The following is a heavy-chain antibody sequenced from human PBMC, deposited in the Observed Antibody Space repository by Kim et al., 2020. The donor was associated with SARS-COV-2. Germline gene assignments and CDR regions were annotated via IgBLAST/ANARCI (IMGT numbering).Heavy chain of an antibody. Sequence: SETLSLTCTVSGGSIDGSTYYWGWLRQPPGRGLEWIGTIYYSGTTYYNPSLKSRVTMSVDTSKNEFSLKLSSVTAADTAVYYCARHFLVFAWVVTELVPLYSNFYYWGQGTLVTVSS. V-gene: IGHV4-39*01. CDR3: ARHFLVFAWVVTELVPLYSNFYY. D-gene: IGHD6-6*01. J-gene: IGHJ4*02. CDR2: IYYSGTT. CDR1: GGSIDGSTYY.